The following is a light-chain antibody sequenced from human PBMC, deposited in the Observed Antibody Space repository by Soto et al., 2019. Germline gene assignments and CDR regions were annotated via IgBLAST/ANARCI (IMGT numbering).Light chain of an antibody. V-gene: IGLV2-8*01. CDR1: SSDVGAHNY. CDR3: MSYTGSTTTHWV. J-gene: IGLJ3*02. CDR2: DVN. Sequence: QSVLTQPPSASGSPGQSLTISCTGTSSDVGAHNYVSWYQQNPGKAPKLMLYDVNKRPSGVPDRFSGSKSGNTASLTVSGLQAEDEADYYCMSYTGSTTTHWVLGGGTKLTVL.